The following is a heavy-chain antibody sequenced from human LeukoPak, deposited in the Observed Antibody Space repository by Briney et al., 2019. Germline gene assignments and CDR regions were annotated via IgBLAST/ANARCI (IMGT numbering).Heavy chain of an antibody. D-gene: IGHD1-26*01. CDR1: GGSISSYY. J-gene: IGHJ3*02. CDR3: ARHQWVPAFDI. V-gene: IGHV4-59*08. Sequence: PSETLSLTRTVSGGSISSYYWSWIRQPPGKGREWIGYMHYTGTTNYNPSLKSRVTISIDTSKNQFSLKLSSVTASDTAVYYCARHQWVPAFDIWGQGTMVTVSS. CDR2: MHYTGTT.